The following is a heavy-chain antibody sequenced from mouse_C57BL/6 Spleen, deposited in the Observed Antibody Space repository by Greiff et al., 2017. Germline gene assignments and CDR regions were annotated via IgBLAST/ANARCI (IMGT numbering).Heavy chain of an antibody. Sequence: VQLQQSGAELAKPGASVKLSCKASGYTFTSYWMHWVKQRPGQGLEWIGVIHPNSGSTNYNEKFKSKATLTVAKSSSTAYMPLCSLTSEDSAVYYCANGYDGCPHWDFDVWGTGTTVTVSS. CDR3: ANGYDGCPHWDFDV. D-gene: IGHD2-3*01. CDR2: IHPNSGST. V-gene: IGHV1-64*01. J-gene: IGHJ1*03. CDR1: GYTFTSYW.